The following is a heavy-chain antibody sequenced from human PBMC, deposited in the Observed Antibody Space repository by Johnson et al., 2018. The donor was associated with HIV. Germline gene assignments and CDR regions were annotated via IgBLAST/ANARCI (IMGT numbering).Heavy chain of an antibody. CDR2: IYSGGST. Sequence: VQVLESGGGLVQPGGSLRLSCAASGFTVSSNYMSWVRQAPGKGLEWVSVIYSGGSTYYADSVKGRFTISRDNSKNTLYLQMNSLRAEDTAVYYCARDSYGGAFDIWGQGTMVTVSS. J-gene: IGHJ3*02. D-gene: IGHD3-16*01. CDR3: ARDSYGGAFDI. V-gene: IGHV3-66*01. CDR1: GFTVSSNY.